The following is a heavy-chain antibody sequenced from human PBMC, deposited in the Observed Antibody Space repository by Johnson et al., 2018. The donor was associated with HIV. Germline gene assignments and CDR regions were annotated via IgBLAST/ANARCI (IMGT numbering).Heavy chain of an antibody. J-gene: IGHJ3*02. CDR3: ARGRSSWGGAFDI. Sequence: VQLVESGGGLVQPGGSLRLSCAASGFTFSSYAMHWVRQAPGKGLEYVSAISSNGGSTYYANSVKGRFTISRDNSKNTLYLQMNSLRGEDTAVYYCARGRSSWGGAFDIWGQGTVVTVSS. D-gene: IGHD6-13*01. CDR2: ISSNGGST. CDR1: GFTFSSYA. V-gene: IGHV3-64*01.